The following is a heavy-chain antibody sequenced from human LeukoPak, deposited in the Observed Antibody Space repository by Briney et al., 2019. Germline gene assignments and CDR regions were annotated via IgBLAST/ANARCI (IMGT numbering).Heavy chain of an antibody. Sequence: SETLSLTCTVSGGSISSYYWSWLRQPPGNGLEWIAYISDIGSINYNPSLKSRVTISLHTSKNQFSLKLSSVTAADTAVYYCAGHHPRNTVDFWGQGTLVTVSS. D-gene: IGHD2-8*02. CDR2: ISDIGSI. V-gene: IGHV4-59*08. CDR1: GGSISSYY. J-gene: IGHJ4*02. CDR3: AGHHPRNTVDF.